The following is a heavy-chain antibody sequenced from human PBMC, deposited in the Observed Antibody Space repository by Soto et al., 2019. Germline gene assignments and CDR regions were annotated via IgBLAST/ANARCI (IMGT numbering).Heavy chain of an antibody. J-gene: IGHJ4*02. CDR2: ISRDGGIK. Sequence: QVQLVESGGGVVQPGRSLRLSCAVSGFTVSTYGMHWVRQAPGKGLEWVAVISRDGGIKFYADSVKGRFTNSRDNSRNTLFLEMNSLRGDDMAVYYCTGEVASGYWGQGTLVTVSS. D-gene: IGHD2-8*02. V-gene: IGHV3-30*03. CDR1: GFTVSTYG. CDR3: TGEVASGY.